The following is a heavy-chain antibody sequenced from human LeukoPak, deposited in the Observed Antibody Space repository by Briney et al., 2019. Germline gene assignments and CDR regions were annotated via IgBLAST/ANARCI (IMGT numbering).Heavy chain of an antibody. Sequence: GGSLRLSCAASGFTVSSNYMSWVRQAPGKGLEWVSVIYSGGSTYYADSVKGRFTISRDNSKNTLYLQMNSLRAEDTAVYYCARVGSSSSTGPSQYYYMDVWGKGTTVTISS. J-gene: IGHJ6*03. D-gene: IGHD6-13*01. CDR2: IYSGGST. CDR1: GFTVSSNY. V-gene: IGHV3-66*01. CDR3: ARVGSSSSTGPSQYYYMDV.